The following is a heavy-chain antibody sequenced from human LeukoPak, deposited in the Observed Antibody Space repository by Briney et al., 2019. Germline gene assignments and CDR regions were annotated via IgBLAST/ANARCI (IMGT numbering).Heavy chain of an antibody. CDR1: GFTVSSNY. CDR3: ARGVEYSSSFDY. J-gene: IGHJ4*02. V-gene: IGHV3-66*01. D-gene: IGHD6-6*01. Sequence: AGGSLRLSCAASGFTVSSNYMSWVRQAPGKGLEWVSVIYSGGSTYYADSVKGRFTISRDNSKNTLYLQMNSLRAEDTAVYYCARGVEYSSSFDYWGQGTLVTVSS. CDR2: IYSGGST.